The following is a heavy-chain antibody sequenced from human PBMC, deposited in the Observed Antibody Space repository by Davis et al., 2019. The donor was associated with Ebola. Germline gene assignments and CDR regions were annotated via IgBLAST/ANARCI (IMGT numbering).Heavy chain of an antibody. CDR3: AKSTMIVGDWDFDY. D-gene: IGHD3-22*01. Sequence: GESLKISCAASGFSFSDYTMHWVRQAPGKGLEYVSAISVYGGATYYASSVRGRFTISRDNSKNTLDLQMNSLRADDTAVYYCAKSTMIVGDWDFDYWGQGTLATVSS. J-gene: IGHJ4*02. CDR1: GFSFSDYT. CDR2: ISVYGGAT. V-gene: IGHV3-64*04.